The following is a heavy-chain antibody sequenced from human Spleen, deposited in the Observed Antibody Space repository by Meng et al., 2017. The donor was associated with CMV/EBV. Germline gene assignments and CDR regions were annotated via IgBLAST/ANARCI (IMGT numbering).Heavy chain of an antibody. J-gene: IGHJ4*02. D-gene: IGHD6-19*01. CDR1: EFTFSNSA. CDR2: IGINPSDT. CDR3: ARGGLAVKGFDL. Sequence: SCAAYEFTFSNSAMSMVCQAPGKGLEWVSAIGINPSDTYYADSVKGRFTISRDNSKNTLSLQMNSLRAEDMAVYYCARGGLAVKGFDLWGQGTLVTVSS. V-gene: IGHV3-23*01.